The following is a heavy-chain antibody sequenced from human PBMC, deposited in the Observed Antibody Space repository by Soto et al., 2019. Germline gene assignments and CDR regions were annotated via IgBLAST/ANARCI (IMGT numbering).Heavy chain of an antibody. Sequence: EVKLLESGGGLVQPGGSVRPSCAASGFPFWTYSMSWVRQAPRKGLEWVSGISGSGTATYYTDSVKGRFTVSRDNSKDTLFLQMNTLRVEDTAVYYCAKTRLYDNNDYHRDGFDVWGPGTVVTVSS. D-gene: IGHD3-22*01. CDR1: GFPFWTYS. CDR3: AKTRLYDNNDYHRDGFDV. CDR2: ISGSGTAT. V-gene: IGHV3-23*01. J-gene: IGHJ3*01.